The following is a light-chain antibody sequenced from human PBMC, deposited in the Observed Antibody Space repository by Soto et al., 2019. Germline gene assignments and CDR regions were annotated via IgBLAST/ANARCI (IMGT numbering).Light chain of an antibody. V-gene: IGKV3-15*01. CDR2: DTS. CDR1: ESVSSS. CDR3: QPYNNWPLT. J-gene: IGKJ4*01. Sequence: EVRLSKSPATLSLYPGEGATISCRASESVSSSSLAWYQQKPGQTPRLLIYDTSTRATGVPARFSGSRSGPEFTLTINSLQSEDFAIYYCQPYNNWPLTFGGGTKVDIK.